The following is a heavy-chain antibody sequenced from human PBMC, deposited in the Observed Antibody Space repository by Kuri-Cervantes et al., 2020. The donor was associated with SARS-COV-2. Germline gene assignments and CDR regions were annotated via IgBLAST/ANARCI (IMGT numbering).Heavy chain of an antibody. CDR3: ATLPLSITIFGEVIGWFDP. CDR1: GGSISGGDYY. Sequence: SETLSLTCTVSGGSISGGDYYWSWIRQPPGKGLEWIGYIYYSGSTNYNPSLKSRVTISVDTSKNQFSLKLNSVTAADTAVYYCATLPLSITIFGEVIGWFDPWGQGPLVTVSS. V-gene: IGHV4-61*08. CDR2: IYYSGST. D-gene: IGHD3-3*01. J-gene: IGHJ5*01.